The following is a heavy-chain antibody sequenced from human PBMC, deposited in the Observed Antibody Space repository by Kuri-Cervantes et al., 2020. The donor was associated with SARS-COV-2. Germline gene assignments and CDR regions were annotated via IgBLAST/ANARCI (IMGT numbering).Heavy chain of an antibody. J-gene: IGHJ6*02. V-gene: IGHV4-39*01. Sequence: GSLRLSCTVSGGSISSSSYYWGWMRQPPGKGLEWIGSIYYSGSTYYNPSLKSRVTISVDTSKNQFSLKLSSVTAADTAVYYCARGLSKRITIFGVVTTGSYYGMDVWGQGTTVTVSS. CDR3: ARGLSKRITIFGVVTTGSYYGMDV. CDR1: GGSISSSSYY. CDR2: IYYSGST. D-gene: IGHD3-3*01.